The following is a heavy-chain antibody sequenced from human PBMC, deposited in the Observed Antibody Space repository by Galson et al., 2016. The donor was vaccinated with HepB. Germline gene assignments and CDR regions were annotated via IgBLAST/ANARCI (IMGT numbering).Heavy chain of an antibody. V-gene: IGHV1-46*01. J-gene: IGHJ5*02. Sequence: SVKVSCKASGYTFINYYIHWVRQAPGQGLEWMGIINPLSGGTDYAQRFQGRVTMTRDTSTSTVSMELSSLRSEDTAVYYCARAIMIPSDNWFDPWGQGSLVTVSS. CDR3: ARAIMIPSDNWFDP. D-gene: IGHD3-22*01. CDR2: INPLSGGT. CDR1: GYTFINYY.